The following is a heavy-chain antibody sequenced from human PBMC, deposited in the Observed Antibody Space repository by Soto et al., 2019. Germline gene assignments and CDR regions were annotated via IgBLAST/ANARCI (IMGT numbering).Heavy chain of an antibody. CDR2: ISYDGRNI. V-gene: IGHV3-30*04. CDR1: GFTFSTYS. D-gene: IGHD3-3*01. Sequence: GGSLRLSCAASGFTFSTYSLHWVRQAPGKGLEWVAVISYDGRNIYYADSARGRFTISRDNSKNMSYLQMSSLRSEDTAVFYCARVHEWFNPFDPWGQGTLVTVSS. CDR3: ARVHEWFNPFDP. J-gene: IGHJ5*02.